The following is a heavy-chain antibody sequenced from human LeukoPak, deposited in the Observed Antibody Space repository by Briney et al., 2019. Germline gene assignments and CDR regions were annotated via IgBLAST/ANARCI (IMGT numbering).Heavy chain of an antibody. Sequence: GASVKVSCKTSGYTFTDYYMHWVRQAPGQGLEWMGWINPNSGGTSSAQKFQGRVTMTRDTSITTVNMEVNWLTSDDTAIYYCARADRLHGGPYLIGPWGQGTLVTVSS. CDR1: GYTFTDYY. J-gene: IGHJ5*02. D-gene: IGHD2-21*01. V-gene: IGHV1-2*02. CDR2: INPNSGGT. CDR3: ARADRLHGGPYLIGP.